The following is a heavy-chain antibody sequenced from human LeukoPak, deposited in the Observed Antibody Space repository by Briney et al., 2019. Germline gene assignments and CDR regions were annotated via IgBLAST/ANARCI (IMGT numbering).Heavy chain of an antibody. V-gene: IGHV3-23*01. J-gene: IGHJ5*01. CDR2: ITGSGATT. Sequence: GGSLRLSCAASGFTFSGHGMNWLRQAPGKGVEWVSGITGSGATTYYADSVRGRFTISRDNSKNTLYLQMNSLRDEHTAVYYCAKDDNWLQFESWRQGTLVTVSS. CDR1: GFTFSGHG. D-gene: IGHD5-24*01. CDR3: AKDDNWLQFES.